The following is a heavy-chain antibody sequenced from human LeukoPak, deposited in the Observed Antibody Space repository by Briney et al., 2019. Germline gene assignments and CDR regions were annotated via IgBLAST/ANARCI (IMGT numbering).Heavy chain of an antibody. Sequence: GRSLRLSCAASGFTFRSYNMNWVRQAPGKGLEWVSFISTDSSYIYYADSVKGRFTISRDNARNSLSLHMNSLRAEDTAVYYCASLGSGWYLNYWGQGTLVTVSS. CDR3: ASLGSGWYLNY. CDR2: ISTDSSYI. D-gene: IGHD6-19*01. J-gene: IGHJ4*02. V-gene: IGHV3-21*01. CDR1: GFTFRSYN.